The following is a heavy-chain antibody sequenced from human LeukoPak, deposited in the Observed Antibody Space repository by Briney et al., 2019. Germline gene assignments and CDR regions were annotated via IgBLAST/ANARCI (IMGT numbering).Heavy chain of an antibody. D-gene: IGHD3-10*01. CDR3: ARDPVGGAVIMDSNYMDV. V-gene: IGHV3-7*01. J-gene: IGHJ6*03. CDR2: TNQDGNEK. Sequence: GGSLRLSCAASGFTFSNYWMSWVRQAPGEGLEWVANTNQDGNEKYYVDSVKGRFTISRDNAKNSLYLQMNSLRAEATAVYYCARDPVGGAVIMDSNYMDVWGKGTTVTVSS. CDR1: GFTFSNYW.